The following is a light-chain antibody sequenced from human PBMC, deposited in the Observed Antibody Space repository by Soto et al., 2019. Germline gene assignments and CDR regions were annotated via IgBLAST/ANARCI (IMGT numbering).Light chain of an antibody. Sequence: EVVMTQSPATLSVSPGESATLSCRASQSVSSSNLAWYQQKRGQSPRLLIYGASSRATGIPDRFSGSGSGPDFTLTISRLEPEDFAVYFCQHYGSSPWTFGQGTKVDIK. CDR3: QHYGSSPWT. CDR2: GAS. V-gene: IGKV3-20*01. J-gene: IGKJ1*01. CDR1: QSVSSSN.